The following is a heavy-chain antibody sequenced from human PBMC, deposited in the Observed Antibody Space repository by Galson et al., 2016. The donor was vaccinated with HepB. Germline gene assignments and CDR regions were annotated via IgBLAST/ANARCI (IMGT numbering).Heavy chain of an antibody. CDR1: GFSLTTSGMC. J-gene: IGHJ3*01. V-gene: IGHV2-70*01. CDR3: ARIRWSGSHLDAFDF. CDR2: IDWDDDK. D-gene: IGHD1-26*01. Sequence: PALVKPTQTLTLTCTFSGFSLTTSGMCVTWIRQPPGRALEWLALIDWDDDKFYRTSLRARLTISKDTSKDQVVLRMTNMDPVDTATHYCARIRWSGSHLDAFDFWGRGTTVTVSS.